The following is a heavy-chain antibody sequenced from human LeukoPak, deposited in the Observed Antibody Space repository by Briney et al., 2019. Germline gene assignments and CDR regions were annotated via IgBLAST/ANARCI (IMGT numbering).Heavy chain of an antibody. CDR1: GYSFETYW. CDR3: ARTESFSSSSGLDY. CDR2: IYPADSDT. J-gene: IGHJ4*02. Sequence: KPGESLKISCKGSGYSFETYWIGWVRQMPGKGLEWMGIIYPADSDTRYSPSFQGQVTISADKSFNTAYLQWSSLKASDTAMYYCARTESFSSSSGLDYWGQGTLVTVSS. V-gene: IGHV5-51*01. D-gene: IGHD6-6*01.